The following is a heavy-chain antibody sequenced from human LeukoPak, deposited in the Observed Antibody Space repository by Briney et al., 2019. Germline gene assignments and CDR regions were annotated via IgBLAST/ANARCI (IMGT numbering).Heavy chain of an antibody. D-gene: IGHD6-19*01. J-gene: IGHJ5*02. CDR1: GGSIRSYY. CDR2: IYYSGST. Sequence: SETLSLTCTVSGGSIRSYYWSWIRQPPGTGLEWIAYIYYSGSTNYNPSLKSRVTISVHTSKNQFSLKLSSVTAADTAVYYCARDPLERIAVASNWFDPWGQGTLVTVSS. V-gene: IGHV4-59*01. CDR3: ARDPLERIAVASNWFDP.